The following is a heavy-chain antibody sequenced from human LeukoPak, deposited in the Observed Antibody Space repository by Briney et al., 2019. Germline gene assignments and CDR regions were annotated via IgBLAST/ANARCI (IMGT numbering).Heavy chain of an antibody. V-gene: IGHV3-20*04. J-gene: IGHJ6*03. CDR1: GFTFDDYG. CDR3: ARDVPALAHRDYYHYYYMDV. CDR2: INWNGGST. Sequence: PGGSLRLSCAASGFTFDDYGMSWVRQAPGKGLEWVSGINWNGGSTGYADSVKGRFTISRDNSKNTLYLQMNSLRAEDTAVYYCARDVPALAHRDYYHYYYMDVWGKGTTVTISS.